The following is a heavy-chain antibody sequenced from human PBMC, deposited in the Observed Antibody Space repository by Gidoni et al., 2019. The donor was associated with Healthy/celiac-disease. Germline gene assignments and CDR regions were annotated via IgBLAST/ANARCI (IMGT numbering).Heavy chain of an antibody. CDR2: ISAYNGNT. CDR3: ARVDYGTTFDP. D-gene: IGHD4-17*01. J-gene: IGHJ5*02. Sequence: QGQLVQSGAEVMKPRASVNVSCKASGDTFTSSGISWVRQAPGQGLEWMGWISAYNGNTNYAQKLQGRVTMTTDTSTRTAYMELRSLRSDDTAVYYCARVDYGTTFDPWGQGTLVTVSS. CDR1: GDTFTSSG. V-gene: IGHV1-18*01.